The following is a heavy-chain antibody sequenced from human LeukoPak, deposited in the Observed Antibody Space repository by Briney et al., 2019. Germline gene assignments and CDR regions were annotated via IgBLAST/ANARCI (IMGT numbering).Heavy chain of an antibody. CDR1: GYTFTGEY. J-gene: IGHJ4*02. V-gene: IGHV1-2*06. D-gene: IGHD2-8*01. CDR2: ITPYSGCT. Sequence: ASVKVSCKASGYTFTGEYLHWVRQAPGQGLEWMRRITPYSGCTNYAHKFQGRVTMTTDTSISTAYMELSRLRSDDTAVYYCARDGDGVGDYWGQGTLVTVSS. CDR3: ARDGDGVGDY.